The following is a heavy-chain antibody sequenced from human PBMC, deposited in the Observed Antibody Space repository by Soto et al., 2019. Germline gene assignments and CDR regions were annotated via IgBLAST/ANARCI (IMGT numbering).Heavy chain of an antibody. CDR3: AKDPRPVSTALYYFDY. CDR1: GFTFSSYA. CDR2: ISGSGGST. J-gene: IGHJ4*02. Sequence: GGSLRLSCAASGFTFSSYAMSWVRQAPGKGLEWVSAISGSGGSTYYADSVKGRFTISRDNSKNTLYLQMNSLRAEDTAVYYCAKDPRPVSTALYYFDYWGQGTLVTVSS. V-gene: IGHV3-23*01. D-gene: IGHD2-2*01.